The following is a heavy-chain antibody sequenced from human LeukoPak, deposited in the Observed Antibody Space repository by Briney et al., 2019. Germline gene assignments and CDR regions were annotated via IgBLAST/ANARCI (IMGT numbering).Heavy chain of an antibody. CDR1: GGTFSSYA. V-gene: IGHV1-69*04. J-gene: IGHJ5*02. D-gene: IGHD3-3*01. CDR2: IIPILGIA. CDR3: ARGQLRFLEWLLST. Sequence: VASVKVSCKASGGTFSSYAISWVRQAPGQGLEWMGRIIPILGIANYAQKFQGRVTITADKSTSTAYMELSSLRSEDTAVYYCARGQLRFLEWLLSTWGQGTLVTVPS.